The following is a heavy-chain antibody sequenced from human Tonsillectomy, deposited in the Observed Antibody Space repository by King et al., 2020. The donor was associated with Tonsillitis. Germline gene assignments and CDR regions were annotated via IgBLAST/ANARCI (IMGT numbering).Heavy chain of an antibody. CDR1: GFTFDDYV. V-gene: IGHV3-9*01. CDR3: AKAKLIVPLPASGAFDI. Sequence: VQLVESGGGLVQPGRSLRLSCAASGFTFDDYVMHWVRQAPGKGLEWVSGISWNSGRTGYADYVKGRFTISRDNAKNFLYLQMNSLRVEDTALYYCAKAKLIVPLPASGAFDIWGQGTMVTVSS. J-gene: IGHJ3*02. D-gene: IGHD2-8*01. CDR2: ISWNSGRT.